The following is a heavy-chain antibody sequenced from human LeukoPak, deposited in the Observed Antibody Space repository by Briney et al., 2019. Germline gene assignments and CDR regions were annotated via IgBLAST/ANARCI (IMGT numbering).Heavy chain of an antibody. V-gene: IGHV4-4*07. CDR2: SYTSGST. J-gene: IGHJ4*02. CDR3: ARGSDGYKHFDY. Sequence: SETLSLTCTVSGGSISSYYWSWVRQPAGKGMEWMGRSYTSGSTNYNPSLKSRVTMSVDTSKHQFSLKVSSVTAADTGVYYCARGSDGYKHFDYWGQGTLVTVSS. CDR1: GGSISSYY. D-gene: IGHD5-24*01.